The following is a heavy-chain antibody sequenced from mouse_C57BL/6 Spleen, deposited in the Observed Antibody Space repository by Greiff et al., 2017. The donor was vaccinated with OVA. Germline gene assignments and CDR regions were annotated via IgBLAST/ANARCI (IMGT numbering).Heavy chain of an antibody. CDR1: GYTFTSYD. Sequence: VKLMESGPELVKPGASVKLSCKASGYTFTSYDINWVKQRPGQGLEWIGWIYPRDGSTKYNEKFKGKATLTVDTSSSTAYMELHSLTSEDSAVYFCARRSAAYWGQGTLVTVSA. CDR3: ARRSAAY. J-gene: IGHJ3*01. CDR2: IYPRDGST. V-gene: IGHV1-85*01.